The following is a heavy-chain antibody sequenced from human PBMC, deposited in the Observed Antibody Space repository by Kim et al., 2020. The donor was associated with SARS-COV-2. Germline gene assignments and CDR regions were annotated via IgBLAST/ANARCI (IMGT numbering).Heavy chain of an antibody. CDR2: IYYTGTT. Sequence: SETLSLNCTVPNDSLRSSDYYWGWIRQPPGKGLEWIGSIYYTGTTYYKRSLRGRITISMDTSQNHFSLQLTSVGAADTAMYYCARQDRGNRGLCFDYWGPGVLVTFSS. V-gene: IGHV4-39*01. CDR3: ARQDRGNRGLCFDY. D-gene: IGHD7-27*01. J-gene: IGHJ4*02. CDR1: NDSLRSSDYY.